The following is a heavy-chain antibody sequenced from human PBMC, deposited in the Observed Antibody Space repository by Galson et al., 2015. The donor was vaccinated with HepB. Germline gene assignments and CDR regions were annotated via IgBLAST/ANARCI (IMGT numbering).Heavy chain of an antibody. D-gene: IGHD2-2*01. V-gene: IGHV1-8*01. J-gene: IGHJ5*02. CDR1: GYTFTSYD. CDR2: MNPNSGNT. CDR3: ARSSGSLCSSTSYNWFDP. Sequence: SVKVSCKASGYTFTSYDINWVRQATGQGLEWMGWMNPNSGNTGYAQKFQGRVTMTRNTSISTAYMELSSLRSEDTAVYYCARSSGSLCSSTSYNWFDPWGQGTLVTVSS.